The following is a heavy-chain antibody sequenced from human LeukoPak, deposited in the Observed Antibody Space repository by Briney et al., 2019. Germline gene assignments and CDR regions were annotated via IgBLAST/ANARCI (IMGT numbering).Heavy chain of an antibody. D-gene: IGHD1-26*01. J-gene: IGHJ6*03. CDR3: AREGDRTYYYYYYMDV. CDR1: GYTFTSYY. V-gene: IGHV1-46*01. Sequence: ASAKVSCKASGYTFTSYYMHWVRQAPGQGLEWMGIINPSGGSTSYAQKFQGRVTMTRDMSTSTVYMELSSLRSEDTAVYYCAREGDRTYYYYYYMDVWGKGTTVTVSS. CDR2: INPSGGST.